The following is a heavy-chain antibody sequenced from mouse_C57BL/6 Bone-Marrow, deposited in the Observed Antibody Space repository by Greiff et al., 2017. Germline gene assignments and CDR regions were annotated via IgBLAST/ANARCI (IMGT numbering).Heavy chain of an antibody. CDR2: IWGDGST. Sequence: VPRVESGPGLVAPSQSLSITCTVSGFSLPSYGVSWVRQPPGTGLEWLGVIWGDGSTNYHSALISRLSISKDNSKSQVFLKLNSLQTDDTATYYCASHYDYDVLYAMDYWGQGTSVTVSS. CDR1: GFSLPSYG. J-gene: IGHJ4*01. CDR3: ASHYDYDVLYAMDY. D-gene: IGHD2-4*01. V-gene: IGHV2-3*01.